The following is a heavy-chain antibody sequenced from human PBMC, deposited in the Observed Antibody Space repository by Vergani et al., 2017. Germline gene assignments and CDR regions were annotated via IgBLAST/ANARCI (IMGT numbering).Heavy chain of an antibody. D-gene: IGHD1-1*01. Sequence: QVQLQQWGAGLLKPSETLSLTCAVYGGSFSGYYWSWIRQPPGKGLEWIGEINHSGSTNYNPSLKSRVTISVDTSKNQFSLKLSSVTAADTAVYYCARHRRXERRSYYYYYGMDVWGQGTTVTVSS. J-gene: IGHJ6*02. CDR3: ARHRRXERRSYYYYYGMDV. V-gene: IGHV4-34*01. CDR1: GGSFSGYY. CDR2: INHSGST.